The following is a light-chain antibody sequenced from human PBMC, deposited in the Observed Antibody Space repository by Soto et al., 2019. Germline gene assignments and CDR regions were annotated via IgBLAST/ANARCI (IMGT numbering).Light chain of an antibody. V-gene: IGLV2-14*03. CDR3: SSYTSRSTYD. J-gene: IGLJ1*01. Sequence: HSALTQPASVSGCPGQSITISFAGSSSDVGAYNFVSWYQHHPGKAPRLIIYHVTDRPSGISTRFSGSKSGNTASLTISGLQADDEADYYCSSYTSRSTYDFGTGTKVTVL. CDR2: HVT. CDR1: SSDVGAYNF.